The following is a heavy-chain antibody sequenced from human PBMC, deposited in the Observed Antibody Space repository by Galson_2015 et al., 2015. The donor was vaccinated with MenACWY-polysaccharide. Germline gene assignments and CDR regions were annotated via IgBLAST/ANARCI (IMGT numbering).Heavy chain of an antibody. V-gene: IGHV3-48*04. D-gene: IGHD2-15*01. Sequence: SLRLSCAASGFTFSDYTLNWVRQAPGKGLEWLSHISSGSRIVYYADSVRGRFTISRDNAKSTLYLEMNSLRAEDTAVYYCTKAGAKYCSGSSCYFNWFDPWGQGTLVTVSS. CDR1: GFTFSDYT. CDR3: TKAGAKYCSGSSCYFNWFDP. CDR2: ISSGSRIV. J-gene: IGHJ5*02.